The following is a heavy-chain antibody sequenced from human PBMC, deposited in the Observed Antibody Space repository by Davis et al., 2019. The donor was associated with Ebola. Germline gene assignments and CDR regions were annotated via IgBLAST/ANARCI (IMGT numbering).Heavy chain of an antibody. J-gene: IGHJ5*02. CDR1: GGSISSYY. CDR3: ARHKGLDP. V-gene: IGHV4-59*08. Sequence: SETLSLTCTVSGGSISSYYWSWIRQPPGKGLEWIGYIYHSGSTNYHPSLKSRVTISVDTSKNQFSLKLTSVTAADTAVYYCARHKGLDPWGQGTLVTVSS. CDR2: IYHSGST.